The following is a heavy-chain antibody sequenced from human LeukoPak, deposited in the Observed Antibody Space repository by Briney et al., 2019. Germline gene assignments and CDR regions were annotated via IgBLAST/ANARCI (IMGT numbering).Heavy chain of an antibody. V-gene: IGHV4-34*01. CDR1: GGSFSGYY. CDR3: ARLNRWFDP. D-gene: IGHD2/OR15-2a*01. Sequence: SETLSLTCAVYGGSFSGYYWSWIRQPPGKGLEWIGEINHSGSTNYNPSLKSRGTISVDTSKNQFSLKLSSVTAADTAVYYCARLNRWFDPWGQGTLVTVSS. CDR2: INHSGST. J-gene: IGHJ5*02.